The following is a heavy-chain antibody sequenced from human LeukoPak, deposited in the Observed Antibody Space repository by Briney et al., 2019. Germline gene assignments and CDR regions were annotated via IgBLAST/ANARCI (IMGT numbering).Heavy chain of an antibody. J-gene: IGHJ3*02. Sequence: SETLSLTCTVSGGSINNYYWSWIRQPAGKGLEWIGRIYTRGSTNYNPSLKSRVTMSVDTSKNQYSLKLSSVTAADTAVYYCARGRYCSADICSGGDAFDIWGQGTMVSVSS. V-gene: IGHV4-4*07. CDR3: ARGRYCSADICSGGDAFDI. D-gene: IGHD2-15*01. CDR2: IYTRGST. CDR1: GGSINNYY.